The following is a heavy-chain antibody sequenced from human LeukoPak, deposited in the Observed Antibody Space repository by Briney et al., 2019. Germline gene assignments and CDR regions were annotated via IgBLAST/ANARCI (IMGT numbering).Heavy chain of an antibody. CDR1: GGSISSYY. D-gene: IGHD4-11*01. J-gene: IGHJ4*02. Sequence: SETLSLTCTVPGGSISSYYWSWIRQPAGEGLEWIGRIYTSGSTNYNPSLKSRVTMSVDTSKNQFSLKLSSMTAADTAVYYCARARIDDYGNYEFDYWGQGTLVTVSS. CDR3: ARARIDDYGNYEFDY. V-gene: IGHV4-4*07. CDR2: IYTSGST.